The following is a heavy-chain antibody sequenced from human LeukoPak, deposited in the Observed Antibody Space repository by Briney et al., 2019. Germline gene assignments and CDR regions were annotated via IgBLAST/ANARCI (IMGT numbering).Heavy chain of an antibody. Sequence: GGSLRLSCAASGFTFSTYGMHWVRLAPGKGLEWVAVVLSDGNNKYYADSVKGRFTISRDNSKNTVYLQMNSLGAEDTAVYYCVRVHVGTDMVDIDYWGQGTLVTVSS. CDR2: VLSDGNNK. CDR3: VRVHVGTDMVDIDY. V-gene: IGHV3-33*03. J-gene: IGHJ4*02. D-gene: IGHD5-18*01. CDR1: GFTFSTYG.